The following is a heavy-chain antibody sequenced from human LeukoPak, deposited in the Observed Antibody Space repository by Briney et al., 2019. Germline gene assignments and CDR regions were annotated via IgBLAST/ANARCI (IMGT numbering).Heavy chain of an antibody. D-gene: IGHD3-22*01. CDR3: ARPTTYYYDSSGYYDGDDAVDI. J-gene: IGHJ3*02. Sequence: GGSLRLSCAASEFSVGSNYMTWVRQAPGKRLEWVSLIYSGGSTYYADSVKGRFTISRDNSKNTLYLQMNSLRAEDTAVYYCARPTTYYYDSSGYYDGDDAVDIWGQGTMVTVSS. V-gene: IGHV3-66*01. CDR1: EFSVGSNY. CDR2: IYSGGST.